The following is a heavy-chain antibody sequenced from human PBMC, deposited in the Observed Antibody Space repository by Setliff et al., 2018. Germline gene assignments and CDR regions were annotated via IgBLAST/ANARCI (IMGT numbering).Heavy chain of an antibody. CDR1: GYSFTSYW. V-gene: IGHV5-51*01. CDR3: ARQAFFGSDAFDI. Sequence: PGGSLKIYCKGSGYSFTSYWIGWVRQMPGKVLEWMGTIYPGDADTRYSPSFQGQVTISADKSISTAYLQWSSLKAADPAMYYGARQAFFGSDAFDIWGQGTMVTVSS. J-gene: IGHJ3*02. D-gene: IGHD3-3*01. CDR2: IYPGDADT.